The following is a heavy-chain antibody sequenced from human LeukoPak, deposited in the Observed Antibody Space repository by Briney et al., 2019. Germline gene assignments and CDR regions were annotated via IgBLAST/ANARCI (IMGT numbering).Heavy chain of an antibody. Sequence: GGSLRLSCAASGFTFSTYAMSWVRQAPGKGLEWVSVISGSGGSTYFADSVKGRFTISRDNSKNTLYLQMNSLRAEDTAVYYCAKSLGGYNVYDSRFDYWGQGTLVTVSS. CDR3: AKSLGGYNVYDSRFDY. V-gene: IGHV3-23*01. CDR2: ISGSGGST. CDR1: GFTFSTYA. D-gene: IGHD5/OR15-5a*01. J-gene: IGHJ4*02.